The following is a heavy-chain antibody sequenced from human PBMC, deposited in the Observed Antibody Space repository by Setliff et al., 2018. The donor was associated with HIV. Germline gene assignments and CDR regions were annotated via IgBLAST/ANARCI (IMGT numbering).Heavy chain of an antibody. Sequence: SETLSLTCAVYGGAFSGYYWTWIRQSPGRGLEWIGEVNHKGVANYSPSLMRRATISADTSKNQFSLRLSSVTAADTALYFCTRAQIAAPRPFDFWGQGTLVTVSS. CDR1: GGAFSGYY. CDR2: VNHKGVA. D-gene: IGHD2-21*01. J-gene: IGHJ4*02. V-gene: IGHV4-34*01. CDR3: TRAQIAAPRPFDF.